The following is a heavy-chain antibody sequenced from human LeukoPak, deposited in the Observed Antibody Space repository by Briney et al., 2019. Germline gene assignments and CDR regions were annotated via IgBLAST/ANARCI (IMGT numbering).Heavy chain of an antibody. CDR2: INPNSGDT. Sequence: ASVKVSCKASGYTFTGYYMHWVRQAPGQGLEWMGWINPNSGDTNYAQKFQGRVTMTRDTSISTAYMELSRLRSDDTAVYYCARDRTPGEYYYGSGTYAFDIWGQGTMVTVSS. J-gene: IGHJ3*02. CDR1: GYTFTGYY. D-gene: IGHD3-10*01. V-gene: IGHV1-2*02. CDR3: ARDRTPGEYYYGSGTYAFDI.